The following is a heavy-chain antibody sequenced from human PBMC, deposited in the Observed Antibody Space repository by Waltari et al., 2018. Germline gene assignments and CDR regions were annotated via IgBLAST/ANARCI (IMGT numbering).Heavy chain of an antibody. D-gene: IGHD4-17*01. J-gene: IGHJ4*02. CDR1: GFTFRRYA. V-gene: IGHV3-23*01. CDR2: SSGSGGST. Sequence: VQLLASGGGLVQSGGSLRLSCAASGFTFRRYAMNWVRQAPGKGVEWVSVSSGSGGSTDYADSVKGRFTISRDNSKNTLYLQMNNLRVEDTAVYYCASSLYGDYTQIWGRVFDYWGQGTLVTVSS. CDR3: ASSLYGDYTQIWGRVFDY.